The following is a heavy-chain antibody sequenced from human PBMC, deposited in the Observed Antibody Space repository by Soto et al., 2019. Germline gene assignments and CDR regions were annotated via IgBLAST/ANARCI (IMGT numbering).Heavy chain of an antibody. Sequence: QVQLVPSGAEVKKPGASVKVSCMASGYTFTSYGVSWVRQAPGQGREWMGWISAYNSNTNHAQKLQGRVNKTTDTSPSEAYMELRSLRSDDTAVYDCARAHPGLTGSPAGYWGQGTLVTVSS. CDR1: GYTFTSYG. J-gene: IGHJ4*02. D-gene: IGHD1-20*01. CDR2: ISAYNSNT. CDR3: ARAHPGLTGSPAGY. V-gene: IGHV1-18*04.